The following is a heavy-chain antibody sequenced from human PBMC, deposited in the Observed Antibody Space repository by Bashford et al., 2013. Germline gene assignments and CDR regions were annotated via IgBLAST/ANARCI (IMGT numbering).Heavy chain of an antibody. D-gene: IGHD6-6*01. V-gene: IGHV3-33*01. CDR2: IWYDGSKT. Sequence: VRQAPGKGLEWVALIWYDGSKTYYADSVKGRFTISRDNSKNTLYLQMNTLRAEDTAVYYCAISSSPENYYQYGMDVVGPRDHGHRLL. J-gene: IGHJ6*02. CDR3: AISSSPENYYQYGMDV.